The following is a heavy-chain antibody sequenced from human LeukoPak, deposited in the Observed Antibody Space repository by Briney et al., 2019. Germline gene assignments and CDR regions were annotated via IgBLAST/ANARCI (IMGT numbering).Heavy chain of an antibody. V-gene: IGHV4-34*01. CDR2: INHSGST. CDR3: ARGSNTNGLGY. CDR1: GGSFSGYY. J-gene: IGHJ4*02. Sequence: SETLSLTCAVYGGSFSGYYWGWIRQPPGKGLEWIGEINHSGSTNYNPSLKSRVTISVDTSKNQFSLKLNSVTAADTAVYYCARGSNTNGLGYWGQGTLVTVSS. D-gene: IGHD2-8*01.